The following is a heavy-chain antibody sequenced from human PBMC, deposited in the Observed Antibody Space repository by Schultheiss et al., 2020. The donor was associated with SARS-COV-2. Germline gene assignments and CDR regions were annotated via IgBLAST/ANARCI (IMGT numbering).Heavy chain of an antibody. J-gene: IGHJ3*02. CDR3: ARVDIVATSGVCSAFDI. CDR1: GFTFSSYS. CDR2: ISSSSSYI. V-gene: IGHV3-21*01. Sequence: GGSLRLSCAASGFTFSSYSMNWVRQAPGKGLEWVSSISSSSSYIYYADSVKGRFTISRDNAKNSLYLQMNSLRAEDTAVYYCARVDIVATSGVCSAFDIWGQGTMVTVSS. D-gene: IGHD5-12*01.